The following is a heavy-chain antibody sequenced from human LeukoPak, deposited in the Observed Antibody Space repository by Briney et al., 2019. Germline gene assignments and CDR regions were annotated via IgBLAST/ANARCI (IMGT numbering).Heavy chain of an antibody. CDR1: GYSFTSYW. Sequence: GESLKISCKGSGYSFTSYWIGWVRQMPGKGLEGMGIIYPGDSDTRYSPSFQGQVTISADKSISTAYLQWSSLKASDTAMYYCARLVGATTLDDAFDIWGQGTMVTVSS. V-gene: IGHV5-51*01. J-gene: IGHJ3*02. CDR3: ARLVGATTLDDAFDI. D-gene: IGHD1-26*01. CDR2: IYPGDSDT.